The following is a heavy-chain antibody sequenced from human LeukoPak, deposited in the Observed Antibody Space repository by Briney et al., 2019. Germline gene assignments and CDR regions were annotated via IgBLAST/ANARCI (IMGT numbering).Heavy chain of an antibody. J-gene: IGHJ4*02. CDR3: AREHRDGYAADY. V-gene: IGHV4-59*12. Sequence: SETLSLTCTVSGGSISSYYWSWIRQPAGKGLEWIGYIYHSGSTYYNPSLKSRVTISVDRSKNQFSLKLSSVTAADTAVYYCAREHRDGYAADYWGQGTLVTVSS. CDR2: IYHSGST. CDR1: GGSISSYY. D-gene: IGHD5-24*01.